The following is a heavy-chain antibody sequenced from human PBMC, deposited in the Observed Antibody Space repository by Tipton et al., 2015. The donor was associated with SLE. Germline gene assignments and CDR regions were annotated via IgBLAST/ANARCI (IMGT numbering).Heavy chain of an antibody. CDR2: INHSGST. D-gene: IGHD7-27*01. Sequence: TLSLTCAVYGGSFSGYYWSWIRQPPGKGLEWIGEINHSGSTNYNPSFKSRVTISVDTSKNQFSLNLSSVTAADTAVYYCARFNWGTRYFDLWGRGTLVTVSS. CDR3: ARFNWGTRYFDL. V-gene: IGHV4-34*01. CDR1: GGSFSGYY. J-gene: IGHJ2*01.